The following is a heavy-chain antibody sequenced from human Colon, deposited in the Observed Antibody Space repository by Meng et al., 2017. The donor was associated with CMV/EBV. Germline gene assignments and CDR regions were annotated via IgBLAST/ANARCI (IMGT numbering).Heavy chain of an antibody. D-gene: IGHD2-21*02. Sequence: ESGGGGGTLGGSLVRSCGASGITFSNYAMHWVRQAPGKGLEWVAFIWFDGSSKDYADSVKGRFTISRDNSMNRLYLQVNSLRSEDTAVYYCVKTGTAWQFDFWGQGTLVTVSS. J-gene: IGHJ4*02. V-gene: IGHV3-30*02. CDR2: IWFDGSSK. CDR3: VKTGTAWQFDF. CDR1: GITFSNYA.